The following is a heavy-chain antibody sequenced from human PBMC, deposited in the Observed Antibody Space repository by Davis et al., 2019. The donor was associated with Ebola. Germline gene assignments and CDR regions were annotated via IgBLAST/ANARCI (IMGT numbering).Heavy chain of an antibody. CDR1: GFTFRNFA. D-gene: IGHD4-11*01. V-gene: IGHV3-23*01. CDR3: ARDSLRRDFSNYGTAGMDV. Sequence: PGGSLRLSCVASGFTFRNFAMSWVRQAPGEGLEWVSGVSDSGGSTYYADSVKGRVTISRDNSKNTLYLQMNSLRSDDTAVYYCARDSLRRDFSNYGTAGMDVWGQGTTVTVSS. J-gene: IGHJ6*02. CDR2: VSDSGGST.